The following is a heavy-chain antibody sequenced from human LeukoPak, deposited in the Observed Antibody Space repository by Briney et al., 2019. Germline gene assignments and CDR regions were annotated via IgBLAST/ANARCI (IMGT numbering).Heavy chain of an antibody. Sequence: GASVKVSCKASGYTFTGYYMHWVRQAPGQGLEWMGWINPNSGGTNYAQKFQGRVTMTRDTSISTAYMELSRLRSDDTAVYYCARDPLRYYDFWSGYYRPDYWGQGTLVTVSS. CDR3: ARDPLRYYDFWSGYYRPDY. V-gene: IGHV1-2*02. CDR1: GYTFTGYY. D-gene: IGHD3-3*01. J-gene: IGHJ4*02. CDR2: INPNSGGT.